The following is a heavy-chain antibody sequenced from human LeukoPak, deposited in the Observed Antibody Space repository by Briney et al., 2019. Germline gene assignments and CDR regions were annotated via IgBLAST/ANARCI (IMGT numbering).Heavy chain of an antibody. J-gene: IGHJ4*02. CDR1: GGSMSSDY. Sequence: LETLCLTCTVSGGSMSSDYWGWIRQTPGSGLEWIGYIYYSGGTYYNPSLKSRVSISIDTSKNQFSLKLDSVTSADTAVYYCASGYYFPDYWGQGALVTVTA. V-gene: IGHV4-59*01. D-gene: IGHD2/OR15-2a*01. CDR2: IYYSGGT. CDR3: ASGYYFPDY.